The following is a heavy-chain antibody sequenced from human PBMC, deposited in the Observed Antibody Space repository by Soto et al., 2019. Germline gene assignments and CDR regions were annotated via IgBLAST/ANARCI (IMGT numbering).Heavy chain of an antibody. D-gene: IGHD6-19*01. CDR2: ISGSGGST. CDR3: AKAGIAVAGTPWFDP. J-gene: IGHJ5*02. V-gene: IGHV3-23*01. CDR1: GFTFSSYA. Sequence: PGGSLRLSCAASGFTFSSYAKSWVRQAPGKGLEWVSAISGSGGSTYYADSVKGRLTISRDNSKNTLYLQMNSLRAEDTAVYYCAKAGIAVAGTPWFDPWGQGTLVTVSS.